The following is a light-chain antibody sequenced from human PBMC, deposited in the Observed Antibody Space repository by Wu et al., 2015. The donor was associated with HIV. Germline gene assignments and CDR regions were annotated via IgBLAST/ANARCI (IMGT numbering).Light chain of an antibody. CDR2: GAS. CDR3: QHYGSSSYT. Sequence: EIVLTQSPDTLSLSPGERATLSCRASQSVSSHLAWYQQKPGQAPRLLIYGASNRATDIPARFSGSGSGTDFTLTISRLEPEDFAVYYCQHYGSSSYTFGQGTKLEIK. CDR1: QSVSSH. V-gene: IGKV3-20*01. J-gene: IGKJ2*01.